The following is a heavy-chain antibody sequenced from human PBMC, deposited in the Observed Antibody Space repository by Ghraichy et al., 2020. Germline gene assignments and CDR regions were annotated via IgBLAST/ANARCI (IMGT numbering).Heavy chain of an antibody. Sequence: GGSLRLSCAASGFTFSSYGMHWVRQAPGKGLEWVAFIRYDGSNKYYADSVKGRFTISRDNSKNTLYLQMNSLRAEDTAVYYCAKDSTIFGVVIITGQDYWGQGTLVTVSS. D-gene: IGHD3-3*01. CDR3: AKDSTIFGVVIITGQDY. CDR1: GFTFSSYG. V-gene: IGHV3-30*02. J-gene: IGHJ4*02. CDR2: IRYDGSNK.